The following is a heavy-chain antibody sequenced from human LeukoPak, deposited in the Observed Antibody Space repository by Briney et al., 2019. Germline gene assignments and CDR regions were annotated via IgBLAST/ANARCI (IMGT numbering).Heavy chain of an antibody. CDR1: GGSFSGCY. CDR2: VNHSGST. D-gene: IGHD6-13*01. V-gene: IGHV4-34*01. J-gene: IGHJ4*02. CDR3: ARGGYTSSWLNY. Sequence: PSEILSLTCGVYGGSFSGCYWNWIRQPPGKGLEWIGEVNHSGSTNYNPSLKSRVTISLDTSKNQFSLNLTSVTAADTAVYYCARGGYTSSWLNYWGQGTLVTVSS.